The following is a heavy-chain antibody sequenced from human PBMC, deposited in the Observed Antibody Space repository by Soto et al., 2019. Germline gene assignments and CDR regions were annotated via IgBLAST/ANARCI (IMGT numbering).Heavy chain of an antibody. Sequence: KTSCKGSGYSFTSYWIGGVRQMPGKGLEWMGNIYPGDSDTRYSPSFQGQVTISADKSISTAYLQWSSLKASDTAMYYCARQRSGWINDAFDIRGQGTMVTLS. CDR2: IYPGDSDT. V-gene: IGHV5-51*01. D-gene: IGHD6-19*01. CDR1: GYSFTSYW. J-gene: IGHJ3*02. CDR3: ARQRSGWINDAFDI.